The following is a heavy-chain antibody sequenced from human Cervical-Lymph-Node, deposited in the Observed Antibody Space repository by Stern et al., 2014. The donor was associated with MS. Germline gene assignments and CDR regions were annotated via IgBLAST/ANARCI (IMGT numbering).Heavy chain of an antibody. Sequence: VQLVQSGGGLVQPGGSLRLSCEASGFAFSTYAMTWVRQVPGKGLEWLCNIDGTGGTTYYADSVKGRFTISRDNSMNTLYLQMNSLRDEDTAIYYCATRLLLPGTESPLDYWGQGNLVTISS. CDR3: ATRLLLPGTESPLDY. D-gene: IGHD3-16*01. CDR1: GFAFSTYA. J-gene: IGHJ4*02. V-gene: IGHV3-23*04. CDR2: IDGTGGTT.